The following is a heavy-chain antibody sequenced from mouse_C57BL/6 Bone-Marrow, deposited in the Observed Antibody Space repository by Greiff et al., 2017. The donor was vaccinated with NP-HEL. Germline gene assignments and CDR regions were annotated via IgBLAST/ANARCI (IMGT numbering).Heavy chain of an antibody. CDR1: GYTFTDYY. D-gene: IGHD2-4*01. CDR3: ARTRLRRWYFDV. CDR2: IYPGSGNT. Sequence: VQGVESGAELVRPGASVKLSCKASGYTFTDYYINWVKQRPGQGLEWIARIYPGSGNTYYNEKFKGKATLTAEKSSSTAYMQLSSLTSEDSAVYFCARTRLRRWYFDVWGTGTTVTVSS. V-gene: IGHV1-76*01. J-gene: IGHJ1*03.